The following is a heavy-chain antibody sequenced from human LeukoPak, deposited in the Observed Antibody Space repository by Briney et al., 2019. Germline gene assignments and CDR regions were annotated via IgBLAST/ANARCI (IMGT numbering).Heavy chain of an antibody. Sequence: ASVKVSCKASGYTFTSYGISWVRQAPGQGLEWMGWISAYNGNTNYAQKFQGRVTMTRDTSISTAYMELSRLRSDDTAVYYCARDGPRAPKNYYYYYYMDVWGKGTTVTVSS. CDR2: ISAYNGNT. CDR3: ARDGPRAPKNYYYYYYMDV. CDR1: GYTFTSYG. J-gene: IGHJ6*03. V-gene: IGHV1-18*01.